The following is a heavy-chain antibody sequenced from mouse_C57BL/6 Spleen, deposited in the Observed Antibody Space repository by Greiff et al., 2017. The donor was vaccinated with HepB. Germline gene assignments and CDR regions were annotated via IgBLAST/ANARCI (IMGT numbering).Heavy chain of an antibody. CDR3: TREGYYDGRRPDYAMDY. V-gene: IGHV5-9-1*02. Sequence: EVHLVESGEGLVKPGGSLKLSCAASGFTFSSYAMSWVRQTPEKRLEWVAYISSGGDYIYYADTVKGRFTISRANARNTLYLQMSRLKSEDTAMYYCTREGYYDGRRPDYAMDYWGQGTSVTVSS. CDR2: ISSGGDYI. J-gene: IGHJ4*01. D-gene: IGHD1-1*01. CDR1: GFTFSSYA.